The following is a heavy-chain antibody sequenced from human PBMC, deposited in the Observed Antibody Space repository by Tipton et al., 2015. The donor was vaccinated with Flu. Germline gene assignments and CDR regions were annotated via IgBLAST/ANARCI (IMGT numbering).Heavy chain of an antibody. CDR2: IYPGDSDT. Sequence: VQLVQSGSEVKKPGESLKISCKGSGYSFTSYWIGWVRQMPGKGLEWMGIIYPGDSDTRYSPSFQGQVTISADKSISTAYLQWSSLKASDTAMYYCASSYGYSSSWFLEYAFDAWGQGTMVTVSS. CDR1: GYSFTSYW. J-gene: IGHJ3*01. CDR3: ASSYGYSSSWFLEYAFDA. D-gene: IGHD6-6*01. V-gene: IGHV5-51*01.